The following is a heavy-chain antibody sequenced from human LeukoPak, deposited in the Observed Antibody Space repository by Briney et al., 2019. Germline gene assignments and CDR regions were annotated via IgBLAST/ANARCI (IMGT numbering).Heavy chain of an antibody. V-gene: IGHV1-46*01. D-gene: IGHD2-15*01. Sequence: GASVKVSCKASGHTFTNYYFHWVRQAPGQGLEWMGIINPSNGDTTYAQEFQGRLTVTRDTSTSTVYMELSGLRSEDTAVYYCARDFSTPQNILDYWGQGTLVTVSS. CDR2: INPSNGDT. CDR1: GHTFTNYY. CDR3: ARDFSTPQNILDY. J-gene: IGHJ4*02.